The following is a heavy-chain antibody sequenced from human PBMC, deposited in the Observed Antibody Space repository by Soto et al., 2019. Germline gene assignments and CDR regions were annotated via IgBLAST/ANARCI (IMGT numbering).Heavy chain of an antibody. D-gene: IGHD4-17*01. V-gene: IGHV3-30*18. CDR2: ISYDGSNK. J-gene: IGHJ2*01. Sequence: QVQLVESGGGVVQPGRSLRLSCAASGFTFSSYGMHWVRQAPGKGLEWVAVISYDGSNKYYADSVKGRLTITRDNSKNPLYLQMNSLSAEDTAVYYCAKAGVTTPDYLKNWYFDLLCRGTLVTVSS. CDR1: GFTFSSYG. CDR3: AKAGVTTPDYLKNWYFDL.